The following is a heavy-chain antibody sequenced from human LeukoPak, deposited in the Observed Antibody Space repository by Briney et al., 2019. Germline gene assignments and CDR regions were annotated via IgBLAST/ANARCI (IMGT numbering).Heavy chain of an antibody. D-gene: IGHD2-15*01. CDR3: ARAGGYCGRISCPYYFDY. V-gene: IGHV1-8*01. J-gene: IGHJ4*02. Sequence: ASVKVSCKASGYTFTSYDTNWVRQATGQGLEWMGWKNPNSGNTGYAQKFQGRVTMTRNTSISTAYVELSRLRSEDTAVYYCARAGGYCGRISCPYYFDYWGQGSLVAVSS. CDR1: GYTFTSYD. CDR2: KNPNSGNT.